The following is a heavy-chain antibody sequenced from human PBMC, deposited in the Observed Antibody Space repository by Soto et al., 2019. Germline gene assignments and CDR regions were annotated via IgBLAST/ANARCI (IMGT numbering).Heavy chain of an antibody. J-gene: IGHJ6*02. Sequence: QVQLVESGGGVVQPGRSLRLSCAASGFTFSGYAGHWVRQAPGKGLEWVAVISYDGSSKNYVDSVKGRFTISRDNSKNTLYLQMNSLRAEDTALYYCARDTLTGISSTSSYGMDVWGQGTTVTVSS. CDR1: GFTFSGYA. CDR3: ARDTLTGISSTSSYGMDV. D-gene: IGHD2-2*01. CDR2: ISYDGSSK. V-gene: IGHV3-30-3*01.